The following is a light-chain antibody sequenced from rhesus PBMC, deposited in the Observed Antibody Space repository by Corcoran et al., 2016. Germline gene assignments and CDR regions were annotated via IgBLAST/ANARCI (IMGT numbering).Light chain of an antibody. CDR2: DAS. CDR1: QGISSY. V-gene: IGKV1-28*03. J-gene: IGKJ1*01. Sequence: DIQMTQSPSSLSASVGDTVTITCRASQGISSYLNWFQQKPGKAPKLLIYDASSLESGVPSRFSGSGSGTDVTLTISSLQPEDFAAYYCLQHNSYPPTFGQGTKVEIK. CDR3: LQHNSYPPT.